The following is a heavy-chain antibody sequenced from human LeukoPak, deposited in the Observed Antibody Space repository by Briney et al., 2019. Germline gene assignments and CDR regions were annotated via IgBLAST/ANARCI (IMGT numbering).Heavy chain of an antibody. V-gene: IGHV4-30-4*01. Sequence: SEALSLTCTLPGGPISSGNYSWSWIRQPPGKGLEWIGYIYNSGSAYYNPSLKSRVIISVDTSKNQFSLKLSSMTAADTAVYYCARDGGGGSGSYARYSEYWGQGTLVTVSS. D-gene: IGHD3-10*01. CDR3: ARDGGGGSGSYARYSEY. CDR2: IYNSGSA. CDR1: GGPISSGNYS. J-gene: IGHJ4*02.